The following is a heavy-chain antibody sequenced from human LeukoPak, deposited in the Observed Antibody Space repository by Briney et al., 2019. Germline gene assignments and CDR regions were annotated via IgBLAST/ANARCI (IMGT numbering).Heavy chain of an antibody. Sequence: GGSLRLSCAASGFTFSSYSMNWVRQAPGKGLEWVSSISSSSSYIYYADSVKGRFTISRDNAKNSLYLQMNSLRAEDTAVYYCARNNYDILTGHDWFDPWGQGTLVTVSS. CDR1: GFTFSSYS. V-gene: IGHV3-21*01. CDR3: ARNNYDILTGHDWFDP. CDR2: ISSSSSYI. D-gene: IGHD3-9*01. J-gene: IGHJ5*02.